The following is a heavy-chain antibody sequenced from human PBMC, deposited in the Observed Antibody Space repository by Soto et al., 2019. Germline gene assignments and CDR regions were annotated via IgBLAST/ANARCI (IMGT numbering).Heavy chain of an antibody. V-gene: IGHV1-3*01. CDR3: ARDLTGTTYYYGMDV. Sequence: GASVEVCCKASGYTFTIYARQWVRQAHGQRLEWMGWINAGNGNTKYSQKFQGRVTITRDTSASTAYMELSSLRSEDTAVYYCARDLTGTTYYYGMDVWGQGTTVTVS. D-gene: IGHD1-7*01. CDR2: INAGNGNT. CDR1: GYTFTIYA. J-gene: IGHJ6*02.